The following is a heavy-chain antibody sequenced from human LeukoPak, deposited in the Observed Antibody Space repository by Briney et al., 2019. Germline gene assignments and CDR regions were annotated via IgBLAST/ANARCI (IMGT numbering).Heavy chain of an antibody. Sequence: GGSLRLSCAASGLTFSSYAMSWVRQAPGKGLEWVSAISGSGGSTYYADSVKGRFTISRDNSKNTLYLQMNSLRAEDTAVYYCAKDTLYYDSSGYPFDYWGQGTLVTVSS. D-gene: IGHD3-22*01. CDR1: GLTFSSYA. CDR2: ISGSGGST. J-gene: IGHJ4*02. V-gene: IGHV3-23*01. CDR3: AKDTLYYDSSGYPFDY.